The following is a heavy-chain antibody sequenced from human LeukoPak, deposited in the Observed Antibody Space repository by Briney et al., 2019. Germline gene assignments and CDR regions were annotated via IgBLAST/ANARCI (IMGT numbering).Heavy chain of an antibody. V-gene: IGHV3-30-3*01. Sequence: PGRSLRLSCAASGFTFSSYAMHWVRQAPGKGLEWVAVISYDGSNKYYADSVKGRFTISRDNSKNTLYLQMNSLRAEDTAVYYCARPLTVTTTECGYWGQGTLVTVSS. D-gene: IGHD4-17*01. CDR1: GFTFSSYA. CDR2: ISYDGSNK. CDR3: ARPLTVTTTECGY. J-gene: IGHJ4*02.